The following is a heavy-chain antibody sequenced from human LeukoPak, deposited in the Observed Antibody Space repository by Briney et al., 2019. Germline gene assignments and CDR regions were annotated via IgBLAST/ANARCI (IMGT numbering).Heavy chain of an antibody. Sequence: GASVKVSCKASGYTFTSYYMHWVRQAPGQGLEWMGIINPSGGSTSYAQKFQGRVTMTRDMSTSTVYMELSSLRSEDTAVYYCARDLPEPTGWMVAATGRRHINWFDPWGQGTLVTVSS. D-gene: IGHD2-15*01. V-gene: IGHV1-46*01. CDR3: ARDLPEPTGWMVAATGRRHINWFDP. CDR2: INPSGGST. J-gene: IGHJ5*02. CDR1: GYTFTSYY.